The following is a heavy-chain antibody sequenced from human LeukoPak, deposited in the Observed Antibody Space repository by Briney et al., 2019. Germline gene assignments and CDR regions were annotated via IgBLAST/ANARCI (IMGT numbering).Heavy chain of an antibody. CDR1: GFTFSSNY. J-gene: IGHJ4*02. CDR2: IYDSGTT. Sequence: GGSLRLSCATSGFTFSSNYKSWVRQAPGKGLEWVSVIYDSGTTYYADSVKGRFLIFRDTSKNTVDLQMNSLRVEDTAVYYCAGRRSSGWYAYWGQGTLVTVSS. D-gene: IGHD6-19*01. V-gene: IGHV3-53*01. CDR3: AGRRSSGWYAY.